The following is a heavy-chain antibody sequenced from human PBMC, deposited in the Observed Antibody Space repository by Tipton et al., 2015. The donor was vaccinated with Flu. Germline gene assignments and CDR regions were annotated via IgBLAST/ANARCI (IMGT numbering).Heavy chain of an antibody. CDR3: ASGNTATDY. J-gene: IGHJ4*02. V-gene: IGHV4-39*01. CDR2: IYYSGST. Sequence: TLSHTCTVSGGSISSSSYYWGWIRQPPGKGLEWIGSIYYSGSTYYHPSLKSRVTISVDTSKNQFSLKLSSVTAADTAVYYCASGNTATDYWGQGTLVTVSS. D-gene: IGHD5-18*01. CDR1: GGSISSSSYY.